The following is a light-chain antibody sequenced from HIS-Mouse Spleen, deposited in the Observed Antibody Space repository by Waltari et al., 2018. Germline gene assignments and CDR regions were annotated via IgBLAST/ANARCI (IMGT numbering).Light chain of an antibody. Sequence: DIVMTQSPYSLAVSLGERVTISCKSSQSVLYSSNNNNYLAWYQQKPGQPPKLLIYWASTRESGVPDRFSGSGSGTDFTLTISSLQAEDVAVYYCQQYYSTPYTFGQGTKLEIK. CDR1: QSVLYSSNNNNY. CDR3: QQYYSTPYT. J-gene: IGKJ2*01. CDR2: WAS. V-gene: IGKV4-1*01.